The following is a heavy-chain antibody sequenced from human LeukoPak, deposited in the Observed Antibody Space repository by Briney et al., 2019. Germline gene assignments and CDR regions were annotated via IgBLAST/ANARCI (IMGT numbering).Heavy chain of an antibody. CDR3: ARGSYGDYVSPFDY. J-gene: IGHJ4*02. CDR1: GGSISSYY. Sequence: SETLSLTSTVSGGSISSYYWSWIRQPPGKGLEWIGYIYYSGSTNYNPSLKSRVTISVDTSKNQFSLKLSSVTAADTAVYYCARGSYGDYVSPFDYWGQGTLVTVSS. D-gene: IGHD4-17*01. CDR2: IYYSGST. V-gene: IGHV4-59*01.